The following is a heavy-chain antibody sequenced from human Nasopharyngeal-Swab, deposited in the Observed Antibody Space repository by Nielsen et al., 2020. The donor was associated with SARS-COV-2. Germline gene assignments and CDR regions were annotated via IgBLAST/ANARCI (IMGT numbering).Heavy chain of an antibody. D-gene: IGHD3-22*01. CDR3: ARESYDSSGYHYYYFDY. J-gene: IGHJ4*02. Sequence: VRQAPGKGLEWVSSISSSSSYIYYADSVKGRFTIPRDNAKNSLYLQMNSLRAEDTAVYYCARESYDSSGYHYYYFDYWGQGTLVTVSS. CDR2: ISSSSSYI. V-gene: IGHV3-21*04.